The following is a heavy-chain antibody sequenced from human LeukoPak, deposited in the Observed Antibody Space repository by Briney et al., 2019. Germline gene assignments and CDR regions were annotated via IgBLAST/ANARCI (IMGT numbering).Heavy chain of an antibody. CDR2: INHSGST. CDR1: GVSFSGYY. CDR3: ARGQGQQLGYFDY. V-gene: IGHV4-34*01. J-gene: IGHJ4*02. Sequence: NPSETLSFTCAVYGVSFSGYYWSWIRQPPGKGLEWIGEINHSGSTNYNPSLKSRVTISVDTSKNQFSLKLSSVTAADTAVYYCARGQGQQLGYFDYWGQGTLVTVSS. D-gene: IGHD6-13*01.